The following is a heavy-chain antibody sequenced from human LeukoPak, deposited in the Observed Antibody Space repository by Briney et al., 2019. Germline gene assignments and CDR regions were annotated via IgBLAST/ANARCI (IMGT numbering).Heavy chain of an antibody. CDR1: GGSISYHY. D-gene: IGHD1-26*01. V-gene: IGHV4-59*11. CDR2: AYYSGST. J-gene: IGHJ4*02. CDR3: AREKYGGSNDY. Sequence: SETRSLTCAVSGGSISYHYWSWIRQPPGQGLEWIGNAYYSGSTKYNPSLKSRVTISVDTSKNELSLRLSSVTAADTAMYYCAREKYGGSNDYWGQGILVTVSS.